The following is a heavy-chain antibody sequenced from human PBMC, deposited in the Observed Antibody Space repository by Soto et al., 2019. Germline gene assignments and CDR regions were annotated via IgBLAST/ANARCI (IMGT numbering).Heavy chain of an antibody. Sequence: GGSLRLSCAASGFTFSDYYMSWIRQAPGKGLEWVSYISSSGSTIYYADSVKGRFTISRDNAKNSLYLQMNSLRAEDTAVYYCASPYLGWSGYKRGDDAFDIWGQGTMVTVSS. D-gene: IGHD5-12*01. J-gene: IGHJ3*02. V-gene: IGHV3-11*01. CDR3: ASPYLGWSGYKRGDDAFDI. CDR1: GFTFSDYY. CDR2: ISSSGSTI.